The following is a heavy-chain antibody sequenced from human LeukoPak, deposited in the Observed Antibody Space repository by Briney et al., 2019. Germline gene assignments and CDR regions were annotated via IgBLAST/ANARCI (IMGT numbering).Heavy chain of an antibody. CDR2: MNPNSGNT. CDR1: GYTFTSYD. D-gene: IGHD3-9*01. Sequence: GASVKVSCKASGYTFTSYDINWVRQATGQGLEWMGWMNPNSGNTGYAQKFQGRITMTRNTSISTAYMELSSLRSEDTAVYYCARGTHYDILTGYYISSEEDPFDYWGQGTLVTVSS. V-gene: IGHV1-8*01. J-gene: IGHJ4*02. CDR3: ARGTHYDILTGYYISSEEDPFDY.